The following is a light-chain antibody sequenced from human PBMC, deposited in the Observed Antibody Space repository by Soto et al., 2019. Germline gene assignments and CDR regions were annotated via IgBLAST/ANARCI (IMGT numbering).Light chain of an antibody. CDR2: AAS. Sequence: QITQSPSSVSASVGDRVTITCRASQEIGTWLAWYQQKPGEAPKVLIFAASSLQSGVPSRFSGSGSGTDFTLTISSLQPEDFATYYCQQANRFPLSFGGGTKVDIK. CDR1: QEIGTW. CDR3: QQANRFPLS. J-gene: IGKJ4*01. V-gene: IGKV1D-12*01.